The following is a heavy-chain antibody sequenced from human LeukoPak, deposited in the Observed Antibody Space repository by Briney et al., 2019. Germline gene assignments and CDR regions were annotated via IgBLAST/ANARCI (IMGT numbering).Heavy chain of an antibody. D-gene: IGHD1-14*01. Sequence: GGSLRLSCAASGFTFSSYWMHWVRQAPGKGLVWVSRIKSDGRGTWHGDSVKGRFTISRDNATNLLYLQMNSLRDEDTAVYFCARDHEAVGTTIDHWGQGTLVTVSS. V-gene: IGHV3-74*01. CDR3: ARDHEAVGTTIDH. J-gene: IGHJ4*02. CDR2: IKSDGRGT. CDR1: GFTFSSYW.